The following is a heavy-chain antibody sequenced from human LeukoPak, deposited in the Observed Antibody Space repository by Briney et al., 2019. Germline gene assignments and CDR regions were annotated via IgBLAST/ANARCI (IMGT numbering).Heavy chain of an antibody. D-gene: IGHD3-22*01. V-gene: IGHV1-18*01. J-gene: IGHJ4*02. CDR3: ARSAYYDSSGYYHY. CDR2: ISAYNGNT. Sequence: EASVKVSCKASGYTFTSYGISWVRQAPGQGLEWMGWISAYNGNTNYAQKLQGRVTMTTDTSTSTAYMELRSLRSDDTAVYYCARSAYYDSSGYYHYWGQGTLVTVSS. CDR1: GYTFTSYG.